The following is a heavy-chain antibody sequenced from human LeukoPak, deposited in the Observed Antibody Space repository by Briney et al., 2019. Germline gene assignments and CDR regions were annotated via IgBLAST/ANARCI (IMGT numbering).Heavy chain of an antibody. CDR3: AREAGDGSSGYYRNDAFDI. CDR2: INHSGST. V-gene: IGHV4-34*01. D-gene: IGHD3-22*01. CDR1: GGSFSGYY. Sequence: SETLSLTCAVYGGSFSGYYWSWIRQPPGKGLEWIGEINHSGSTNYNPSLKSRVTISVDTSKNQFSLKLSSVTAADTAVYYCAREAGDGSSGYYRNDAFDIWGQGTMVTVSS. J-gene: IGHJ3*02.